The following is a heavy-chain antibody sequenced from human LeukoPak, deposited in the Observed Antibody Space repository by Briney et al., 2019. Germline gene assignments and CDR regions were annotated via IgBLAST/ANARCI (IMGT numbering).Heavy chain of an antibody. J-gene: IGHJ4*02. CDR1: GFTFSSYA. CDR2: ISYDGSNK. CDR3: AREAWSSSYYYDSSGYYFDY. D-gene: IGHD3-22*01. V-gene: IGHV3-30-3*01. Sequence: GRSLRLSCAASGFTFSSYAMHCVRQAPGKGLEWVAVISYDGSNKYYADSVKGRFTISRDNSKNTLYLQMNSLRAEDTAVYYCAREAWSSSYYYDSSGYYFDYWGQGTLVTVSS.